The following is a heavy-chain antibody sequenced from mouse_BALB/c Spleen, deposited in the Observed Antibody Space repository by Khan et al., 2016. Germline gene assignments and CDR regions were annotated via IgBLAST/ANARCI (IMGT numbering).Heavy chain of an antibody. J-gene: IGHJ2*01. Sequence: EVQLQESGPGLVKPSQSLSLTCTVTGYSITSDYAWNWIRQFPGNKLEWMGYISYSGSTSYNPSLKSRIPITRDTSKNQFFLQLNSVTTEDTATXYCASRNWDVDYWGQGTTLTVSS. CDR1: GYSITSDYA. CDR3: ASRNWDVDY. D-gene: IGHD4-1*02. CDR2: ISYSGST. V-gene: IGHV3-2*02.